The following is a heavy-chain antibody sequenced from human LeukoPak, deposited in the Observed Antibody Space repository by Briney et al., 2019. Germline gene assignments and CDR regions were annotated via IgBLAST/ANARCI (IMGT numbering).Heavy chain of an antibody. CDR3: AKVGGNMVRGVIIRPWDYYYYMDV. CDR1: GFTFSTYW. J-gene: IGHJ6*03. V-gene: IGHV3-33*06. Sequence: QPGGSLRLSCAASGFTFSTYWMHWVRQAPGKGLEWVAVIWYDGSNKYYAGSVKGRFTISRDNSKNTLYLQMNSLRAEDTAVYYCAKVGGNMVRGVIIRPWDYYYYMDVWGKGTTVTVSS. D-gene: IGHD3-10*01. CDR2: IWYDGSNK.